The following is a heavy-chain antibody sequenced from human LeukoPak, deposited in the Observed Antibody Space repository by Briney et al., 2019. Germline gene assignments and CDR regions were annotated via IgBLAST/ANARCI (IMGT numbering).Heavy chain of an antibody. J-gene: IGHJ1*01. D-gene: IGHD6-13*01. V-gene: IGHV3-21*01. CDR2: ISSSSSYI. Sequence: GGSLRLSCAASGFTFSSYSMNWVRQAPGKGLEWVSSISSSSSYIYYADSVKGRFTISRDNAKISLFLQMNSLRDEDTAVYYCARDRAAAVTEYFQHWGQGTLVTVSS. CDR3: ARDRAAAVTEYFQH. CDR1: GFTFSSYS.